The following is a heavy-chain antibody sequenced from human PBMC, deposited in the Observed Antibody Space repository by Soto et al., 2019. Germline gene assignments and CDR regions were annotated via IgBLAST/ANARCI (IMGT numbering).Heavy chain of an antibody. J-gene: IGHJ4*02. V-gene: IGHV3-13*01. D-gene: IGHD1-26*01. CDR3: ARGAPTGSFLFDY. CDR1: GFTFDSYD. CDR2: IGTVGDT. Sequence: EVQLVESGGGLVRPGGSLRLSCAASGFTFDSYDMHWVRQAAGKPLEWVSSIGTVGDTYYQDSVKGRFTFSRDNGKSSLSLQMNSPRVEDTAIYFCARGAPTGSFLFDYWGQGILVAVSS.